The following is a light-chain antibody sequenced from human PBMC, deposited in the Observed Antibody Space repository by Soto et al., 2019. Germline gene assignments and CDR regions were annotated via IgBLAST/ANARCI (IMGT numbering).Light chain of an antibody. V-gene: IGKV3-20*01. CDR1: QSVSSSY. J-gene: IGKJ3*01. CDR3: QQYGSAPRIT. CDR2: GAS. Sequence: EIVLTQSPGTLSLSPGERATLSCRASQSVSSSYLAWYQQKPGQAPRLLIYGASSRASCIPDRFSGSGSGTYLTLTISRLEPEDFAVYYCQQYGSAPRITFGPGTKVDIK.